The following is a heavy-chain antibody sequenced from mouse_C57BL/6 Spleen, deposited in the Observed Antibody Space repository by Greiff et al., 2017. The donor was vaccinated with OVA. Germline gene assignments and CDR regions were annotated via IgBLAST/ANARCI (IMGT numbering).Heavy chain of an antibody. CDR1: GYTFTSYW. J-gene: IGHJ3*01. D-gene: IGHD2-4*01. CDR3: ARTGPKTDYEDWFAY. CDR2: IDPSDSET. Sequence: QVQLQQPGAELVRPGSSVKLSCKASGYTFTSYWMHWVKQRPIQGLEWIGNIDPSDSETHYNQKFKDKATLTVDKSSSTAYMQLSSLTSEDSAVYYCARTGPKTDYEDWFAYWGQGTLVTVSA. V-gene: IGHV1-52*01.